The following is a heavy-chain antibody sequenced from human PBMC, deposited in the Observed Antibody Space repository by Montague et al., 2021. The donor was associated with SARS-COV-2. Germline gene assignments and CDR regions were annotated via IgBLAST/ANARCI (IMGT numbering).Heavy chain of an antibody. CDR2: IHHTGSS. J-gene: IGHJ4*02. Sequence: SETLSLTCTVSGGSISNYYWSWIRQSPGKRLEWIGYIHHTGSSNYSPSLKSRVTISLGTSRNQFSLKLSSVTAADTAVYYCAGDGFYYDSSGEYLETGGFDNWGQGTLVTVSS. V-gene: IGHV4-59*01. D-gene: IGHD3-22*01. CDR1: GGSISNYY. CDR3: AGDGFYYDSSGEYLETGGFDN.